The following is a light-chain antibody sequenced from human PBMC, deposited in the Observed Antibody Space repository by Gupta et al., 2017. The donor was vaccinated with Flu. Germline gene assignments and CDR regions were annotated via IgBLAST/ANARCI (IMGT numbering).Light chain of an antibody. CDR2: GAS. CDR1: PSVSSSY. Sequence: ELVLTQSPGTLSLSPGERATLSCRASPSVSSSYLAWYQQKPGQAPRLLIYGASSRAAGIPDRLSGSGSGTDFTLTISRLDPEDFPVYYCQQDGSSKWTFGQGTNVEIK. J-gene: IGKJ1*01. V-gene: IGKV3-20*01. CDR3: QQDGSSKWT.